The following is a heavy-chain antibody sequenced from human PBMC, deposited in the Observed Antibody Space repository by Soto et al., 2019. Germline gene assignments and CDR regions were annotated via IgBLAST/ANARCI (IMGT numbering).Heavy chain of an antibody. V-gene: IGHV4-31*03. Sequence: SETLSLTCTVSGDSVTSGGYFWSWIRQHPGKGLEWIGYTHYTGNSYYNPSLKSRITMSVDMSKNQFSLRLSSVTAADTAVYYCARETSMIVGPVKADWFDPWGQRTLVTVSS. J-gene: IGHJ5*02. CDR2: THYTGNS. CDR1: GDSVTSGGYF. D-gene: IGHD3-22*01. CDR3: ARETSMIVGPVKADWFDP.